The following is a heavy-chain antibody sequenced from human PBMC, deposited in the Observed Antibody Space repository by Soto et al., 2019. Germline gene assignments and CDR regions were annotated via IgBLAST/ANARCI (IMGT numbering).Heavy chain of an antibody. J-gene: IGHJ4*02. CDR2: ISHDGSNK. CDR1: GFTFSSYV. D-gene: IGHD5-18*01. CDR3: ARDGMRGYSYGYFDY. V-gene: IGHV3-30-3*01. Sequence: GGSLRLSCAASGFTFSSYVMHWVRQAPGKGLEWVAVISHDGSNKYYTDSVKGRFTISRDNSKNTLYLQMNSLRAEDTAVYYCARDGMRGYSYGYFDYWGQGTLVTVSS.